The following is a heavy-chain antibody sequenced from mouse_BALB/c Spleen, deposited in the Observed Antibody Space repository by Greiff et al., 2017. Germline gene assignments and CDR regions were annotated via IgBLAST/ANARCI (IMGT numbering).Heavy chain of an antibody. V-gene: IGHV5-17*02. J-gene: IGHJ2*01. Sequence: DVMLVESGGGLVQPGGSRKLSCAASGFTFSSFGMHWVRQAPEKGLEWVAYISSGSSTIYYADTVKGRFTISRDNPKNTLFLQMTSLRSEDTAMYYCARDEGYYGSFDYWGQGTTLTVSS. CDR2: ISSGSSTI. D-gene: IGHD1-2*01. CDR3: ARDEGYYGSFDY. CDR1: GFTFSSFG.